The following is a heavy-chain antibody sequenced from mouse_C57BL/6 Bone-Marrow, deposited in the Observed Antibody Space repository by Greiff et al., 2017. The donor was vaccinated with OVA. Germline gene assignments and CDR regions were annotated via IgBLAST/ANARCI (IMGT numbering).Heavy chain of an antibody. V-gene: IGHV1-81*01. CDR3: AKSGADY. J-gene: IGHJ2*01. CDR1: GYTFTSYG. CDR2: IYPRNGNT. D-gene: IGHD1-3*01. Sequence: VQLQQSGAELARPGASVKMSCKASGYTFTSYGISWVKQRTGQGLEWIGEIYPRNGNTDYNEKFKGKATMTADKSSSTAYMELRSLTSEDSAVYFCAKSGADYWGQGTTLTVSS.